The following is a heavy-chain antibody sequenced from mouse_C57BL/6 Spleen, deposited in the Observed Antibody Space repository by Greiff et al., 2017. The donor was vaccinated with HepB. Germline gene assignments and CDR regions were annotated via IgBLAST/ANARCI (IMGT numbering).Heavy chain of an antibody. V-gene: IGHV1-42*01. Sequence: EVKLQQSGPELVKPGASVKISCKASGYSFTGYYMNWVKQSPEKSLEWIGEINPSTGGTTYNQKFKAKATLTVDKSSSTAYMQLKSLTSEDSAVYYCARQKWLLRYFDVWGTGTTVTVSS. CDR1: GYSFTGYY. D-gene: IGHD2-3*01. J-gene: IGHJ1*03. CDR3: ARQKWLLRYFDV. CDR2: INPSTGGT.